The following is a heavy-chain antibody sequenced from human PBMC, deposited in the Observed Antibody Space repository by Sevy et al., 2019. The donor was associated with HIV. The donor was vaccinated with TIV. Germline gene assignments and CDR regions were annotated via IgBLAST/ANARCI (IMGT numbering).Heavy chain of an antibody. CDR1: GFTFSSYA. V-gene: IGHV3-23*01. CDR3: AGRKVGDFYSGSLRGPWARGPLFDY. J-gene: IGHJ4*02. D-gene: IGHD3-3*01. CDR2: ISHTGDNI. Sequence: GGSLRLSCAASGFTFSSYAMTWVRQAPGKGLEWVSSISHTGDNIYYADSVRGRFTISRDNSKSALYLHMSSLRADATAVYYCAGRKVGDFYSGSLRGPWARGPLFDYWGQGTLVTVSS.